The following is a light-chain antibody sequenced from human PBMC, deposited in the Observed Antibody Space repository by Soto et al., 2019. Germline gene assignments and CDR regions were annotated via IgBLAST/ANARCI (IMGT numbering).Light chain of an antibody. Sequence: QSALTQPASVSGPPGQSITISCTGTSSDVGDYNYVSWYQQHPGKAPKLMIYDVSNRPSGVSNRFSGSKSGNTASLTISGLQAEDEADYYCSSYTSSSVYVFGTGTKLTVL. J-gene: IGLJ1*01. CDR3: SSYTSSSVYV. CDR2: DVS. V-gene: IGLV2-14*01. CDR1: SSDVGDYNY.